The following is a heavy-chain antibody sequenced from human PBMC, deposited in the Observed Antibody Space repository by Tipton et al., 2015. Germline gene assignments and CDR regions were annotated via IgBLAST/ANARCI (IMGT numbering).Heavy chain of an antibody. J-gene: IGHJ6*02. V-gene: IGHV3-23*01. Sequence: SLRLSCVASGFTFSKYAMTWVRQSPGKGLEWVSSITNSGIRTYSADSVKGRVTISRDNSKNTVYLDLSSLTVEDTAIYYCAKERWAVTGTSMDVWGQGTTVTVSS. CDR1: GFTFSKYA. CDR2: ITNSGIRT. CDR3: AKERWAVTGTSMDV. D-gene: IGHD6-19*01.